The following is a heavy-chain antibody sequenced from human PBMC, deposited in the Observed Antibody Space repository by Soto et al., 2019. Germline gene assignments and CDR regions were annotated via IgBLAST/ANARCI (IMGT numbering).Heavy chain of an antibody. CDR3: AKGYDLSGYSRMDV. CDR1: GFTFSSYA. V-gene: IGHV3-23*01. CDR2: ISGSGGST. J-gene: IGHJ6*02. D-gene: IGHD5-18*01. Sequence: EAQLLESGGGLEQPGGSLRLSCTASGFTFSSYAINWVRQAPGKGLEWVSGISGSGGSTYYADSVKGRFTISRDNSKNTLYLQMNGLRAEDTAVYYCAKGYDLSGYSRMDVWGQGTTVTVS.